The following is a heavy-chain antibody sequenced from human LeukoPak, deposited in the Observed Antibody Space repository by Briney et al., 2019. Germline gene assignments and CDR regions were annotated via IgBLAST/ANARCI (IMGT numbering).Heavy chain of an antibody. CDR2: IRSKAYGGTT. CDR3: SRDLNWSFDY. V-gene: IGHV3-49*04. J-gene: IGHJ4*02. D-gene: IGHD1-1*01. Sequence: GGSLRLSCAASGFTFSDYSMSWVRQAPGKGLGWVGFIRSKAYGGTTEYAASVEGRFTISRDDSKSIAYLQMNSPKTEDTVVYYCSRDLNWSFDYWGQGTLVTVSS. CDR1: GFTFSDYS.